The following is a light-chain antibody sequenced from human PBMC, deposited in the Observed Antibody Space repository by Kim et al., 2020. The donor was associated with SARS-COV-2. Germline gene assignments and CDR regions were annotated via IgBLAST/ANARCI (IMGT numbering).Light chain of an antibody. V-gene: IGLV3-21*04. CDR3: QVWDSSSDHVV. J-gene: IGLJ2*01. Sequence: PGKTARITCGGDNIGRKSAHWYQQKPGQAPVLIIYYDSDRPSGIPERFSGSNSGNTATLTISRVEAGDEADYYCQVWDSSSDHVVFGGGTQLTVL. CDR1: NIGRKS. CDR2: YDS.